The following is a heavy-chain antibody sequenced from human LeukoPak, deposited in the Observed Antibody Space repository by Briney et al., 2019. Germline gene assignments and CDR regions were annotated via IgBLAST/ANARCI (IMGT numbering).Heavy chain of an antibody. CDR2: INAGNGNT. D-gene: IGHD2-15*01. J-gene: IGHJ5*02. CDR3: ARAPCSGGSCYFRNNWFDP. V-gene: IGHV1-3*01. Sequence: ASVTVSCTASGYTFTSYAMHWVRQAPGQRLEWMGWINAGNGNTKYSQKFQGRVTITRDTSASTAYMELSSLRSEDTAVYYCARAPCSGGSCYFRNNWFDPWGQGTLVTVSS. CDR1: GYTFTSYA.